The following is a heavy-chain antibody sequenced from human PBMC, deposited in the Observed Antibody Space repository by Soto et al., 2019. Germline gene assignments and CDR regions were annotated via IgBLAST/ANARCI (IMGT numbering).Heavy chain of an antibody. V-gene: IGHV3-23*01. Sequence: GGSLRLSCAASGFTFSIYAMSWVRQAPGKGLEWVSAISGSGGSTYYADSVKGRFTISRDNSKDTLYLQMNSLRAEDTAVYYCAKAHFYYGSGSYRLYYYYYMDVWGKGTTVTVSS. CDR2: ISGSGGST. D-gene: IGHD3-10*01. CDR3: AKAHFYYGSGSYRLYYYYYMDV. J-gene: IGHJ6*03. CDR1: GFTFSIYA.